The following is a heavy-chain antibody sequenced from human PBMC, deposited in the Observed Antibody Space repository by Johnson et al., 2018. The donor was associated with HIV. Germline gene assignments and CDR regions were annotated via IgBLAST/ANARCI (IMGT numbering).Heavy chain of an antibody. V-gene: IGHV3-30*04. Sequence: QVQLVESGGGVVQPGRSLRLSCVVSGFTFSSYDIDWVRQAPGKGLEWLAAIPSDGRNKFYADSVQGRFTISRDISKNTLYLQMNSLRREDTAVYYCARGIIVSPDAFDFWGLGTRVTVSS. D-gene: IGHD5/OR15-5a*01. CDR1: GFTFSSYD. CDR3: ARGIIVSPDAFDF. CDR2: IPSDGRNK. J-gene: IGHJ3*01.